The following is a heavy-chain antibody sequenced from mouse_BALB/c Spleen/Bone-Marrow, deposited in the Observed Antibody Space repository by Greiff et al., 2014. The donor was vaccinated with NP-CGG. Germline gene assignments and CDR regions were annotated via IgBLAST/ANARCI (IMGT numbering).Heavy chain of an antibody. Sequence: EVQLQQSGTVLARPGASVKMSCKASGYSFTSYWMHWVKQRPGQGLEWIGAIYPGNSDTSYNQKFKGKAKLTAVTSASTANMELSSLANEDSAVYYCTPLLRLAYWGQGTLVTVSA. J-gene: IGHJ3*01. D-gene: IGHD1-2*01. CDR1: GYSFTSYW. V-gene: IGHV1-5*01. CDR3: TPLLRLAY. CDR2: IYPGNSDT.